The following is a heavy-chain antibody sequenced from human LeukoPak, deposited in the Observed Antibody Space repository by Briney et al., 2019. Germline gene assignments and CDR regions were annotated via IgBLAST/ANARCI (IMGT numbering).Heavy chain of an antibody. CDR1: GYTFTGYY. Sequence: ASVKVSCKASGYTFTGYYMHWVRQAPGQGLEWMGRINPNSGGTNYAQKFQGRVTMTRDTSISTAYMELSRLRSDDTDVYYCARSGYSYGRIYFDYWGQRTLVTVSS. V-gene: IGHV1-2*05. CDR3: ARSGYSYGRIYFDY. CDR2: INPNSGGT. J-gene: IGHJ4*02. D-gene: IGHD5-18*01.